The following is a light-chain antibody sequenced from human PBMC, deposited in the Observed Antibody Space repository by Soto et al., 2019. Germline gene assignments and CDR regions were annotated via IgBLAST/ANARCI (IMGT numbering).Light chain of an antibody. Sequence: EIVLTQSPGTLSLSPGERATLSCRASQSVSNNYLAWYQQKPGQPPRLLIYGASNRATGIPVRFSGSGSGTEFTLTISSLQSEDFAVYYCQQYYTWPLTFGQGTRLEIK. V-gene: IGKV3D-15*01. CDR1: QSVSNN. CDR3: QQYYTWPLT. CDR2: GAS. J-gene: IGKJ5*01.